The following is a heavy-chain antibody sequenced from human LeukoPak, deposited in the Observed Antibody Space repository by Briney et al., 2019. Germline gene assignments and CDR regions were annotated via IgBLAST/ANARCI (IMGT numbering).Heavy chain of an antibody. V-gene: IGHV3-23*01. CDR1: GFTFSSYA. D-gene: IGHD5-18*01. CDR2: ISGSAGST. Sequence: GGSLRLSYAASGFTFSSYAMSWVHQAPGKGLEWVSGISGSAGSTFYADSVKGRFTISRDNSRNTLFLQMNSLRADDTAVYYCARRDTAMDFDYWGQGTLVTVSS. J-gene: IGHJ4*02. CDR3: ARRDTAMDFDY.